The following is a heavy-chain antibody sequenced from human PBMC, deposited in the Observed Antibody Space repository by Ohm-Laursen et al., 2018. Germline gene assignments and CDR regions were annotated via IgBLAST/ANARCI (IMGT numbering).Heavy chain of an antibody. CDR3: GKVISSGYYYDY. Sequence: SLRLSCTASGFTFSSYAMSWVRQAPGKGLEWVSAISGSGGNTYYADSVKGRFTISRDNSQNTLNLEMNSLRAEDTAIYYCGKVISSGYYYDYWGQGTLVTVSS. J-gene: IGHJ4*02. CDR2: ISGSGGNT. V-gene: IGHV3-23*01. D-gene: IGHD3-22*01. CDR1: GFTFSSYA.